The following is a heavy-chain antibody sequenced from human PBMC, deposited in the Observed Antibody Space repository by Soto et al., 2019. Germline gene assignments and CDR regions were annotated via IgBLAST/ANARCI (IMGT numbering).Heavy chain of an antibody. V-gene: IGHV4-61*01. CDR2: VYYSGST. Sequence: SETLSLTCTVSGGSVSSGSYYWSWIRQPPGKGLEWIGFVYYSGSTNYNPSLKSRVTISLDTSKNQFSLKLSSVTAADTAIYYCARDKRYYYDSSAYYGNLDYWGQGTLVTVSS. CDR3: ARDKRYYYDSSAYYGNLDY. J-gene: IGHJ4*02. CDR1: GGSVSSGSYY. D-gene: IGHD3-22*01.